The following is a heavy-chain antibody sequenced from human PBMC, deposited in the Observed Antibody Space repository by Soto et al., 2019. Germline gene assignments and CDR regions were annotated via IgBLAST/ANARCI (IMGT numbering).Heavy chain of an antibody. J-gene: IGHJ4*02. CDR2: ISGSGGST. V-gene: IGHV3-23*04. D-gene: IGHD3-22*01. CDR1: GFTFDDYA. Sequence: EVQLVESGGGLVQPGRSLRLSCAASGFTFDDYAMHWVRQAPGKGLEWVSGISGSGGSTYYADSVKGRFTISRDNSKNTLYLQMNSLRAEDTAVYYCAKGLGYYDSSGLDYWGQGTLVTVSS. CDR3: AKGLGYYDSSGLDY.